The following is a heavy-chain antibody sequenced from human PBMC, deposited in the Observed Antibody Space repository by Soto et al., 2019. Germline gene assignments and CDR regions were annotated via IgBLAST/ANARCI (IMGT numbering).Heavy chain of an antibody. V-gene: IGHV1-18*01. Sequence: QVQLVQSGAEVKKPGASVKVSCKASGYTFTSYGIIWVRQAPGQGLEWMGWISAYNGNTNYAQKLQGRVTMTTDTTTSTGYMDVGSLRSEDTGGVYLAGDGKRGGPPGYNWNKKTRYFDLWGRGTLVTVSS. J-gene: IGHJ2*01. CDR1: GYTFTSYG. D-gene: IGHD1-20*01. CDR2: ISAYNGNT. CDR3: AGDGKRGGPPGYNWNKKTRYFDL.